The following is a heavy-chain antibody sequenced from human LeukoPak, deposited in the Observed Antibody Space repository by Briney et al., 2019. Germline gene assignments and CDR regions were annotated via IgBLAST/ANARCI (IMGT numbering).Heavy chain of an antibody. D-gene: IGHD5-18*01. J-gene: IGHJ4*02. Sequence: PSETLSLTCTVSGGAISSSTYYWGWIRQPPGKGLEWVGSISYSGSTYYNPSLKSRVTIFLETSKNQFSLKLSSVTAADTAVYYCARMDAYIFGYADYWGQGTLVTVSS. CDR2: ISYSGST. CDR1: GGAISSSTYY. V-gene: IGHV4-39*01. CDR3: ARMDAYIFGYADY.